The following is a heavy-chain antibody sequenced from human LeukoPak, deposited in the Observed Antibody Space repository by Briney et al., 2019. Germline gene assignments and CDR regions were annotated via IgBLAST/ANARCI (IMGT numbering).Heavy chain of an antibody. CDR3: ARETYPERWLQPNDAFDI. CDR1: GITFSSYG. J-gene: IGHJ3*02. Sequence: GGSLRLSCAASGITFSSYGMSWVRQAPGKGLEWVSSISSTGGTTYYADSVKGRFTISRDNSKNTLYLQMNSLRAEDTAVYYCARETYPERWLQPNDAFDIWGQGTMVTVSS. D-gene: IGHD5-24*01. CDR2: ISSTGGTT. V-gene: IGHV3-23*01.